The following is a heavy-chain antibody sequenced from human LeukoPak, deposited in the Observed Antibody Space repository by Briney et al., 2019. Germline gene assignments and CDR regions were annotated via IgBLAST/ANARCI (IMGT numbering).Heavy chain of an antibody. CDR3: ARLQGPYSSGWAFDY. CDR2: INPNSGGT. J-gene: IGHJ4*02. CDR1: GCTFTGYY. V-gene: IGHV1-2*04. Sequence: ASVKVSCKASGCTFTGYYMHWVRQAPGQGLEWMGWINPNSGGTNYAQKFQGWVTMTRDTSISTAYMELSRLRSDDTAVYYCARLQGPYSSGWAFDYWGQGTLVTVSS. D-gene: IGHD6-19*01.